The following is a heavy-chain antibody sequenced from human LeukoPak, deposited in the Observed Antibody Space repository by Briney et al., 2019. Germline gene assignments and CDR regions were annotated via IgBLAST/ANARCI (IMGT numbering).Heavy chain of an antibody. CDR3: AKRVSGTTFY. D-gene: IGHD1-1*01. CDR1: GFTFSSYV. V-gene: IGHV3-23*01. Sequence: PGGSLRLSCAASGFTFSSYVMSWVRQAPGKGLEWVSAISGSGATTYYADSVKGRFTISRDNSKNTLYLHMNSLRAEDTAVYYCAKRVSGTTFYWGQGTLVTLS. J-gene: IGHJ4*02. CDR2: ISGSGATT.